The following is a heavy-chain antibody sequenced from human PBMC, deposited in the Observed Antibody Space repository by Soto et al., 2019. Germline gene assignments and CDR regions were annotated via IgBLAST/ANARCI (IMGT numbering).Heavy chain of an antibody. Sequence: ASVKVSCKASGYTSTNYAIQWVRQAPGQSIEWMGWINAGNGNTKFSQKFQGRVTITRDTSASTAYMELSSLRSEDTATYYCARVTIGARTEYFYYYGLDVWGQGTTVTVSS. V-gene: IGHV1-3*01. CDR3: ARVTIGARTEYFYYYGLDV. CDR1: GYTSTNYA. J-gene: IGHJ6*02. CDR2: INAGNGNT. D-gene: IGHD6-6*01.